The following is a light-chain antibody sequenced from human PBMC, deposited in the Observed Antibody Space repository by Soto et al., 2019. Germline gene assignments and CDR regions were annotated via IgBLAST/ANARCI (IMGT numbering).Light chain of an antibody. CDR2: DAS. Sequence: EIVMTQSPATLSVSPGDRATLSCRASQSVSSNLAWYQQKPGQAPRLLIYDASTRATGIPARFSGSGSGTEFTLTISRLQSEDFAVYYCQQYNNGPFTFGPGTKVDIK. CDR1: QSVSSN. J-gene: IGKJ3*01. CDR3: QQYNNGPFT. V-gene: IGKV3-15*01.